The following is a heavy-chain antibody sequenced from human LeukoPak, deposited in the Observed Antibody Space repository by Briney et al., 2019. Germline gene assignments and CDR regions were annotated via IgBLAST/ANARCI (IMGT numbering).Heavy chain of an antibody. CDR1: GGSISNYW. V-gene: IGHV4-59*01. CDR3: ARGYSSSWNYLDY. Sequence: SETLSLTCTVSGGSISNYWWSWIRQPPGKGLEWIGYVFDSGSTNYNPSLKSRVTISVDTSKKQFSLKVSSVTAADTAVYYCARGYSSSWNYLDYWGQGILVTVSS. J-gene: IGHJ4*02. CDR2: VFDSGST. D-gene: IGHD6-13*01.